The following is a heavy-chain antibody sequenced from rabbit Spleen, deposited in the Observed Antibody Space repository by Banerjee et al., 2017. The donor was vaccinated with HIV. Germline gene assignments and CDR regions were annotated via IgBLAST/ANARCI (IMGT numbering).Heavy chain of an antibody. J-gene: IGHJ4*01. CDR2: IYNGDGST. CDR3: SRDPGGREDFDL. V-gene: IGHV1S47*01. CDR1: GFDFSSDA. D-gene: IGHD4-2*01. Sequence: QEHLVESGGGLVQPEGSLTLTCKASGFDFSSDAMCWVRQAPGKGPEWIACIYNGDGSTYYASWVNGRFTISKTSSTTVTLQMTSLTAADTATYFCSRDPGGREDFDLWGPGTLVTVS.